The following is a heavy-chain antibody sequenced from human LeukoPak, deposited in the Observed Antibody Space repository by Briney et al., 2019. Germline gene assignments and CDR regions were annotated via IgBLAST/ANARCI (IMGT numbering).Heavy chain of an antibody. Sequence: ASVKVSCKASGYTFTSYGISWVRQAPGQGLEWMGWISAYNGNTNYAQKLQGRVTMTTDTSISTAYMELSRLRSDDAAAYYCAREVRDYDFWSGYFLYYFDYWGQGTLVTVSS. CDR2: ISAYNGNT. CDR1: GYTFTSYG. D-gene: IGHD3-3*01. J-gene: IGHJ4*02. V-gene: IGHV1-18*01. CDR3: AREVRDYDFWSGYFLYYFDY.